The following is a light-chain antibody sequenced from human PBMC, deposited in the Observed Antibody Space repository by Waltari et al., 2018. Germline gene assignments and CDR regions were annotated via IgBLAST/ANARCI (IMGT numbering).Light chain of an antibody. CDR1: QGISNS. Sequence: DIQMTQSPSSLSASVGDRVSITCRASQGISNSLAWYQQKPGKAPTLLLYAPSRLESGVPPRLSGSGSGADYTLTISSLQPEDLATDYCQQYYSTLAVSFGGGTKVEIK. J-gene: IGKJ4*01. V-gene: IGKV1-NL1*01. CDR3: QQYYSTLAVS. CDR2: APS.